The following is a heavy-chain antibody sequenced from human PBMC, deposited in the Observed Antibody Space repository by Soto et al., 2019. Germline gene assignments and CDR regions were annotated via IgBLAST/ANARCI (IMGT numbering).Heavy chain of an antibody. V-gene: IGHV3-13*05. CDR2: IGTAGDP. J-gene: IGHJ4*02. Sequence: GGSLRLSCAASGFTFSSYDMHWVRQAPGEGLEWVSAIGTAGDPYYPGSVKGRFTISRENAKNSLYLQMNSLRAEDTAVYYCARGHIAAFDYWGQGTLVTVSS. CDR3: ARGHIAAFDY. CDR1: GFTFSSYD. D-gene: IGHD5-12*01.